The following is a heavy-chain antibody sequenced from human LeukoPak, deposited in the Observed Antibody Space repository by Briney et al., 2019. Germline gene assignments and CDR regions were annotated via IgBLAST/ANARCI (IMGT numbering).Heavy chain of an antibody. CDR2: IYYSGST. D-gene: IGHD4-23*01. CDR3: ARSTTVVEDDAFDI. Sequence: PSQTLSLTCTVSGGSISRGGYYWSWIRQHPGKGLEWIGYIYYSGSTYYNPSLKSRVTISVDTSKNQFSLKLSSVTAADTAVYYCARSTTVVEDDAFDIWGQGTMVTVSS. CDR1: GGSISRGGYY. V-gene: IGHV4-31*03. J-gene: IGHJ3*02.